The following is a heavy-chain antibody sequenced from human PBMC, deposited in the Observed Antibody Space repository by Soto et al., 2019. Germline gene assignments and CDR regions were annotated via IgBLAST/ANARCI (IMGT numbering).Heavy chain of an antibody. CDR1: GFTFSSYA. D-gene: IGHD2-2*01. J-gene: IGHJ4*02. Sequence: EVQLLESGGGLVQPGGSLRLSCAASGFTFSSYAMSWVRQAPGKGLEWVSAISGSGGSTYYADSVKGRFTISRDNSKNTLHLQMNSLRAEDTALYYCAKDEGEWGHSSSTSCLLGCWGQGTLVTVSS. V-gene: IGHV3-23*01. CDR3: AKDEGEWGHSSSTSCLLGC. CDR2: ISGSGGST.